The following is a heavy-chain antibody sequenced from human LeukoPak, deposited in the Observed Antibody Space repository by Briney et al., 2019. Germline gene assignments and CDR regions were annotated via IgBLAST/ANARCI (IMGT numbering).Heavy chain of an antibody. CDR2: INQDGSVK. D-gene: IGHD3-22*01. CDR1: GFTFSAFD. CDR3: ARRYHYYDSSGRFDY. J-gene: IGHJ4*02. Sequence: GGSLRLSCAASGFTFSAFDMNWVRQAPGRGLEWVANINQDGSVKYYVDSVKGRFTISRDNAKNSLYVQMNSLRAEDTAVYYCARRYHYYDSSGRFDYWGLGTLVTVSS. V-gene: IGHV3-7*01.